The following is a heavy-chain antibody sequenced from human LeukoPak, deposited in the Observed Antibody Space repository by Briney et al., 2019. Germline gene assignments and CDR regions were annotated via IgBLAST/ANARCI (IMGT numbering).Heavy chain of an antibody. CDR2: IKQDGSEK. J-gene: IGHJ6*03. V-gene: IGHV3-7*03. D-gene: IGHD4-23*01. CDR3: ARGIMTTVVTPPYYYMDV. Sequence: GGLRLSCAASGFTFSSYWMSWVRQAPGKGLEWVANIKQDGSEKYYVDSVKGRFTISRDNAKNSLYLQMNSLRAEDTAVYYCARGIMTTVVTPPYYYMDVWGKGTTVTISS. CDR1: GFTFSSYW.